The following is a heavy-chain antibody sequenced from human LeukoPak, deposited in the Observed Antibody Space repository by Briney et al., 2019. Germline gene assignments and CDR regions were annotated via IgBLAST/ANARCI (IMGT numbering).Heavy chain of an antibody. J-gene: IGHJ3*02. Sequence: GESLKISCKGSGYSFTTCWIGWVRQMPGKGLEWMGIIYPDDSDTRYSPSFQGQVTISADKSITTAYLQWGSLKASDSAMYYCERHKPERGNSGYDWGAFDIWGQGTMVTVSS. CDR1: GYSFTTCW. CDR3: ERHKPERGNSGYDWGAFDI. D-gene: IGHD5-12*01. V-gene: IGHV5-51*01. CDR2: IYPDDSDT.